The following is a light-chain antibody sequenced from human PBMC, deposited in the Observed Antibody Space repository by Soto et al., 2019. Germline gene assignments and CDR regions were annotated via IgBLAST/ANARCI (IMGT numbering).Light chain of an antibody. Sequence: QSVLTQPPSVSGAPGQRVTIPCTGSSSNIGSFYDVHWYQQLPGTVPKLLIYGDNNRPSGVPDRFSGSKSGTSASLAITGLQPEHEADYYCQSYDNSLSHVVFGGGTQLTVL. CDR3: QSYDNSLSHVV. CDR1: SSNIGSFYD. J-gene: IGLJ2*01. CDR2: GDN. V-gene: IGLV1-40*01.